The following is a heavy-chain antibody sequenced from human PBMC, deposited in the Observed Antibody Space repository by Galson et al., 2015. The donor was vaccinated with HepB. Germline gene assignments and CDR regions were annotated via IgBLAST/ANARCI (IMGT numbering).Heavy chain of an antibody. Sequence: SVKVSCKASGYTFTSYGISWVRQAPGQGLEWMGWISAYNGNTNYAQKLQGRVTMTTDTSTSTAYMELRSLRSDDTAVYYCARVESIGVIAVAGTPLYVWGQGTTVTVSS. V-gene: IGHV1-18*01. J-gene: IGHJ6*02. CDR2: ISAYNGNT. CDR3: ARVESIGVIAVAGTPLYV. CDR1: GYTFTSYG. D-gene: IGHD6-19*01.